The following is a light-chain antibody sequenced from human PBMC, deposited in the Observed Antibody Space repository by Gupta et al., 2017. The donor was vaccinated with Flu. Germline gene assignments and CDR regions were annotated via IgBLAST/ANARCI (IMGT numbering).Light chain of an antibody. J-gene: IGLJ2*01. Sequence: AVSVALGQTVRITCQGDSLRSYYASWYQQKPGQAPVLVIYGKNNRPSGIPDRFSGSSSGNTATLTITGAQAEDEADYYCNSRDSSGNHVVFGGGTKLTVL. CDR2: GKN. CDR3: NSRDSSGNHVV. V-gene: IGLV3-19*01. CDR1: SLRSYY.